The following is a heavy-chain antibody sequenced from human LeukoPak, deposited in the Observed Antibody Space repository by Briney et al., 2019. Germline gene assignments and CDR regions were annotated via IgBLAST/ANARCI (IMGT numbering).Heavy chain of an antibody. D-gene: IGHD5-18*01. CDR1: GGPISSYY. V-gene: IGHV4-59*01. CDR2: IYYSGST. CDR3: ARGYSYGQKPFNDI. Sequence: SETLSLTCTVSGGPISSYYWSWIRQPPGKGLEWIGYIYYSGSTNYNPSLKSRVTISVDTSKNQFSLKLSSVTAADTAVYYCARGYSYGQKPFNDIWGQGTMVTVSS. J-gene: IGHJ3*02.